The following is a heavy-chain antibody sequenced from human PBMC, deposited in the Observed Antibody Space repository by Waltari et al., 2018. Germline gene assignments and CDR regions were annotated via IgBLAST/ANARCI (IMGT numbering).Heavy chain of an antibody. Sequence: QVQLVESGVGVVQPGRSLRLSCAASGCPFSSSGMNWVSPATGKGLEWVAVIWYDGSNKYYADSVKGRFTISRDNSKNTLYLQMNSLRAEDTAVYYCARDQFYGDYDNTLDYWGQGTLVTVSS. D-gene: IGHD4-17*01. CDR3: ARDQFYGDYDNTLDY. CDR1: GCPFSSSG. J-gene: IGHJ4*02. CDR2: IWYDGSNK. V-gene: IGHV3-33*01.